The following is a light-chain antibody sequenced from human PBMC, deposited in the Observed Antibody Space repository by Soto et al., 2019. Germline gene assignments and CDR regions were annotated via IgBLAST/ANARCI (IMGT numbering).Light chain of an antibody. V-gene: IGKV1-33*01. Sequence: DIQTTQSPSSLSASVGDRVTITCQASHDISNYLNWYQQKPGTAPKLLIYDASNLGTGVPSRFSGSGSGTEYTFAISSLQPEDVATYFCQQSDSLPLTFGGGTKVQIK. CDR2: DAS. J-gene: IGKJ4*01. CDR3: QQSDSLPLT. CDR1: HDISNY.